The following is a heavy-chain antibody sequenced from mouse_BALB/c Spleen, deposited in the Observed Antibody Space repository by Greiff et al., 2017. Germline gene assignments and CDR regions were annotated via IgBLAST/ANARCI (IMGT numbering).Heavy chain of an antibody. V-gene: IGHV5-4*02. CDR1: GFTFSDYY. CDR2: ISDGGSYT. CDR3: ARGDYYGSSYGMDY. Sequence: DVQLVESGGGLVKPGGSLKLSCAASGFTFSDYYMYWVRQTPEKRLEWVATISDGGSYTYYPDSVKGRFTISRDNAKNNLYLQMSSLKSEDTAMYYCARGDYYGSSYGMDYWGQGTSVTVSS. D-gene: IGHD1-1*01. J-gene: IGHJ4*01.